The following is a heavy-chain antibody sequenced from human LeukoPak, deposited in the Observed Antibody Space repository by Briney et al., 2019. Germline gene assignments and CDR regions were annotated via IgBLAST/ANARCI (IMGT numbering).Heavy chain of an antibody. J-gene: IGHJ4*02. V-gene: IGHV4-34*01. CDR2: INHSGST. D-gene: IGHD3-10*01. CDR1: GGSFSGYY. CDR3: ARGSDYYGSGSYYNY. Sequence: SETLSLTCAVYGGSFSGYYWSWIRQPPGKGLEWIGEINHSGSTDYNPSPKSRVTISVDTSKNQFSLKLSSVTAADTAVYYCARGSDYYGSGSYYNYWGQGTLVTVSS.